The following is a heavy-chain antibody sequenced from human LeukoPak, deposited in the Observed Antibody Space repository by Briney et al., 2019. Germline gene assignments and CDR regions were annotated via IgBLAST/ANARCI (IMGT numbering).Heavy chain of an antibody. CDR2: IHFSGTI. CDR3: TRGFDHAKSGY. CDR1: GDSISSTAYY. D-gene: IGHD1-14*01. V-gene: IGHV4-39*01. Sequence: SETLSLTCTVSGDSISSTAYYWGWSRQPPGKGLEWLGMIHFSGTIYNNPSLMSRVTISVDTSKNQFSLKLTSVTAADTAVYYCTRGFDHAKSGYWGQGTLVTVSS. J-gene: IGHJ4*02.